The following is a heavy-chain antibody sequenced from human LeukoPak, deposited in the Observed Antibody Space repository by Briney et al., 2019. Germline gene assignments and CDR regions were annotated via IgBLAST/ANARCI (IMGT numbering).Heavy chain of an antibody. V-gene: IGHV3-74*01. CDR3: AKDAVRFLEWYYFDY. CDR1: GFTFSSYW. J-gene: IGHJ4*02. Sequence: GGSLRLSCAASGFTFSSYWMHWVRQAPGKGLVWVSRINSDGSSTSYADSVKGRFTISRDNAKNTLYLQMNSLRAEDTAVYYCAKDAVRFLEWYYFDYWGQGTLVTVSS. CDR2: INSDGSST. D-gene: IGHD3-3*01.